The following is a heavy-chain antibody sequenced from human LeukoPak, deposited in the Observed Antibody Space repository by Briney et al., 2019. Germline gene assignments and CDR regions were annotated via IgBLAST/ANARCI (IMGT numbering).Heavy chain of an antibody. CDR1: GFNFSSYA. D-gene: IGHD3-10*01. J-gene: IGHJ4*02. CDR2: ILYEGSNK. Sequence: GSPRLFCAASGFNFSSYAMQWVRQAPGKGLEWVAVILYEGSNKYFADSVKGRFTISRDNSKNTLYLQMNGLRAEDTAVYFCAKRGVVIRAVIIVGFHKEAYYFDYWGQGALVTVSS. V-gene: IGHV3-30*04. CDR3: AKRGVVIRAVIIVGFHKEAYYFDY.